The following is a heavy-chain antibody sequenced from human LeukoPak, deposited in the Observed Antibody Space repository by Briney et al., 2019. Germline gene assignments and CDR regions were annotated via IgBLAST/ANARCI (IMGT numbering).Heavy chain of an antibody. J-gene: IGHJ6*02. CDR3: ARGAQDSGSNYDYYYAMDV. D-gene: IGHD1-26*01. V-gene: IGHV3-74*01. CDR1: GFTFSRYW. Sequence: PGGSLRLSCTASGFTFSRYWMHWVRQVPGKGLVWVSRINSDGSSTTYADSVKGRFSISRDNAKGTLYLQMNSLRAEDTAVYYCARGAQDSGSNYDYYYAMDVWGHGTTVTVSS. CDR2: INSDGSST.